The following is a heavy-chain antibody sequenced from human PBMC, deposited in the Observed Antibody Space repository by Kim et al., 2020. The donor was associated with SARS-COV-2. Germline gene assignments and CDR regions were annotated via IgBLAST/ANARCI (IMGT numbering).Heavy chain of an antibody. J-gene: IGHJ4*02. CDR3: ANYEDFDWLLSDPNYFDY. D-gene: IGHD3-9*01. V-gene: IGHV3-23*01. Sequence: GGSLRLSCAASGFTFSSYAMSWVRQAPGKGLEWVSAISGSGGSTYYADSVKGRFTISRDNSKNTLYLQMNSLRAEDTAVYYCANYEDFDWLLSDPNYFDYWGQGTLVTVSS. CDR2: ISGSGGST. CDR1: GFTFSSYA.